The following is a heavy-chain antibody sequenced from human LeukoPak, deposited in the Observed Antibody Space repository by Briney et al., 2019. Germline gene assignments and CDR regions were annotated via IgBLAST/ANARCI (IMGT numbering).Heavy chain of an antibody. CDR3: AREYCSSTSCYPMDY. J-gene: IGHJ4*02. CDR1: GFTFSSYE. Sequence: GGSLRLSCAASGFTFSSYEMNWVRQAPGKGLEWVSYISSSGSTIYYADSVKGRFTISRDNAKNSLYLQMNSLRAEDTAVYHCAREYCSSTSCYPMDYWGQGTLVTVSS. V-gene: IGHV3-48*03. D-gene: IGHD2-2*01. CDR2: ISSSGSTI.